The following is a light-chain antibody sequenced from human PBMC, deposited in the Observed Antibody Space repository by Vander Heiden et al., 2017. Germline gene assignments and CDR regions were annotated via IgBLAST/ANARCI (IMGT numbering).Light chain of an antibody. CDR3: QQYNYYPYT. J-gene: IGKJ2*01. V-gene: IGKV1-5*03. CDR1: QSIGVW. CDR2: KAS. Sequence: DIHMPQSPSTLSASVGDRVPITCRASQSIGVWLAWYQHKPGRAPEPLIYKASTLESGVPSRFSGSGSGTEFTLTISSLQPDDFATFYCQQYNYYPYTFGQGTKLEIK.